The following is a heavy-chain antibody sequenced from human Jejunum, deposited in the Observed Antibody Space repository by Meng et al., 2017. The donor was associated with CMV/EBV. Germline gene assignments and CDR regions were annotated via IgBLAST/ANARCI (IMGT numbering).Heavy chain of an antibody. J-gene: IGHJ6*02. CDR1: HP. CDR3: SRPTTIFGVVVGHYGMDV. V-gene: IGHV3-49*02. CDR2: IIDKAYGGTT. D-gene: IGHD3-3*02. Sequence: HPMSWVRQAPGKGLEWIGFIIDKAYGGTTEYAASVKGRFTISRDDSKSIAYLQMNSLRSEDTAVYYCSRPTTIFGVVVGHYGMDVWGQGTTVTVSS.